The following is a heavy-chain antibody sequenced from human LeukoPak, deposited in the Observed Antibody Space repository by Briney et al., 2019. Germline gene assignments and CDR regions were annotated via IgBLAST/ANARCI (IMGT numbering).Heavy chain of an antibody. CDR1: GFTVSSSY. J-gene: IGHJ6*02. CDR3: AKDPYYGSGSYSSPSMDV. V-gene: IGHV3-9*01. Sequence: TGGSLRLSCAASGFTVSSSYMSWVRQAPGKGLEWVSGISWNSGSIDYADSVKGRFTISRDNAKNSLYLQMNSLRAEDTALYYCAKDPYYGSGSYSSPSMDVWGQGTTVTVSS. D-gene: IGHD3-10*01. CDR2: ISWNSGSI.